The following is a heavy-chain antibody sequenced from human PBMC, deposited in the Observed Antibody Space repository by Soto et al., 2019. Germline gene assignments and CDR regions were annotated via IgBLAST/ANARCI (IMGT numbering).Heavy chain of an antibody. D-gene: IGHD3-10*01. CDR1: GGSVSNSSHY. Sequence: SETLSLTCTVSGGSVSNSSHYWTWIRQPPGKGLEWIGYVYYTGSTNYNPSLHSRVTISVDTSKNQFSLTLSSVTAADTAVYYCAGYYGSGSRPLDAFDIWGQGTMVTVS. CDR2: VYYTGST. CDR3: AGYYGSGSRPLDAFDI. J-gene: IGHJ3*02. V-gene: IGHV4-61*01.